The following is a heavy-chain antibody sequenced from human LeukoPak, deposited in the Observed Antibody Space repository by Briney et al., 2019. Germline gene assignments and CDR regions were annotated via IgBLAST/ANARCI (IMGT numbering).Heavy chain of an antibody. V-gene: IGHV1-69*04. J-gene: IGHJ4*02. Sequence: ASVKVSCKASGGTFSSYTISWVRQALGQGLEWMGRIIPILGIANYAQKFQGRVTITADKSTSTAYMELSSLRSEDTAVYYCARDNTNYYDSSGFDYWGQGTLVTVSS. CDR2: IIPILGIA. D-gene: IGHD3-22*01. CDR3: ARDNTNYYDSSGFDY. CDR1: GGTFSSYT.